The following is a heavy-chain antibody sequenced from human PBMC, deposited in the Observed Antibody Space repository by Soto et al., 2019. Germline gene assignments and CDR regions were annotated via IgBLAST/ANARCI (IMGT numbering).Heavy chain of an antibody. Sequence: GGSLRLSCAASGFTFSSYAMSWVRQAPGKGLEWVSAISGSGGSTYYADSAKGRFTISRDNSKNTLYLQMNSLRAEDTAVYYCAKDRVLRYFDWSPNWFDPWGQGTLVTVSS. J-gene: IGHJ5*02. D-gene: IGHD3-9*01. CDR1: GFTFSSYA. V-gene: IGHV3-23*01. CDR3: AKDRVLRYFDWSPNWFDP. CDR2: ISGSGGST.